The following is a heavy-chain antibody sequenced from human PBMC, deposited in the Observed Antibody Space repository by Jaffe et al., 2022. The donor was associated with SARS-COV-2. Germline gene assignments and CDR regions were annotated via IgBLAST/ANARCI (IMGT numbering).Heavy chain of an antibody. CDR2: VSYSGST. V-gene: IGHV4-59*01. CDR3: ATRGRWLEGGLFDH. J-gene: IGHJ4*02. D-gene: IGHD6-19*01. CDR1: GVSISGSY. Sequence: QVQLQESGPGLVKPSETLSLTCTVSGVSISGSYWSWIRQPPGKGLEWIGRVSYSGSTNYNPSLQSRVTISIDTSKKQFSLKLTSVTAADTAVYYCATRGRWLEGGLFDHWGQGILVTVSS.